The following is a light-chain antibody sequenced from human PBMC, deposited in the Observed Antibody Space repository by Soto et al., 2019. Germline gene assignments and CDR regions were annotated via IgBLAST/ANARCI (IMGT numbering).Light chain of an antibody. CDR2: AAS. Sequence: DIQMTQSPSSLSASLGDRVTITCRASQNIDNYLNWYQQKPGKAPRLLMYAASSLQSGVPSRFSGSGYGTDFTLTISSLQPEDFATYYCQQSYTSPRMFGQGTKVDIK. CDR3: QQSYTSPRM. CDR1: QNIDNY. V-gene: IGKV1-39*01. J-gene: IGKJ1*01.